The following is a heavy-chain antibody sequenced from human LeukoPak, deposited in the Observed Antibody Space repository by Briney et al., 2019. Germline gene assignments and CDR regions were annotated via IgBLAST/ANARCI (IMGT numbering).Heavy chain of an antibody. CDR2: ISTDGSTT. V-gene: IGHV3-74*01. J-gene: IGHJ4*02. D-gene: IGHD1-14*01. CDR1: GFTFSSYW. CDR3: AGGPAC. Sequence: GGSLRLSCAASGFTFSSYWMHWVRQAPGKGLVWVSRISTDGSTTTYADSVKGRFTISRDNAKNTAYLQMNSLRAEDTAVYYCAGGPACWGQGNLVTVSS.